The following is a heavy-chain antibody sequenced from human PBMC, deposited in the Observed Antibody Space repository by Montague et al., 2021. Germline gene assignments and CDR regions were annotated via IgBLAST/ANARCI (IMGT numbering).Heavy chain of an antibody. D-gene: IGHD2-15*01. V-gene: IGHV4-38-2*02. CDR2: IFRSGST. J-gene: IGHJ4*02. CDR1: GYSISSGYY. Sequence: SETLSLTCTVSGYSISSGYYWGWIRQPPGKGLEWIGSIFRSGSTYYNPSLKSRVTISVDTSKNQFSLQLTSVTAADTALYYCASDREAAPFDYWGQGTLVTVSS. CDR3: ASDREAAPFDY.